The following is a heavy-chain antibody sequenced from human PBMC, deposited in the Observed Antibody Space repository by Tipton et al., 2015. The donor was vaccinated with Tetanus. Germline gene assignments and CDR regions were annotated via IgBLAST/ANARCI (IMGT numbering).Heavy chain of an antibody. CDR2: FFYNENT. CDR1: GGSVSRGSYY. J-gene: IGHJ2*01. V-gene: IGHV4-61*01. D-gene: IGHD6-19*01. CDR3: ARGGWFPTYFDL. Sequence: LRLSCTVSGGSVSRGSYYWNWIRQPPGEGLEWIGYFFYNENTNYNPSLKSRVTISADTSKNQVSLRLNSVTAADTAVYFCARGGWFPTYFDLWGRGTLVTVSS.